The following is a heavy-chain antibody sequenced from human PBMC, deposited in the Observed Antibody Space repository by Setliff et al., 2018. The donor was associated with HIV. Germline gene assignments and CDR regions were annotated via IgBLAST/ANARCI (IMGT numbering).Heavy chain of an antibody. Sequence: PSETLSLTCAVYGASFSGYYWSWVRQPPGKGLEWIGEINHSGSTNYNPSLKSRVTISVDTSKNQFSLKLRSVTAADTALYYCARGRYRSRWYASDHYYIDVWGKGTTVTVSS. V-gene: IGHV4-34*01. CDR2: INHSGST. CDR1: GASFSGYY. CDR3: ARGRYRSRWYASDHYYIDV. J-gene: IGHJ6*03. D-gene: IGHD6-13*01.